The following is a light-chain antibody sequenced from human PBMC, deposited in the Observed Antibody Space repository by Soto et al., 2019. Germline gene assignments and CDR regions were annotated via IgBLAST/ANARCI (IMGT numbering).Light chain of an antibody. CDR3: QQYNNWPLT. Sequence: TAMTQSPATLSVSPGERVTLSCRASQSVNSNLAWYQQKPGQAPRLLIYGASTRATGIPARFSGSGSGTEFTVTISSLQSEDFAVYYCQQYNNWPLTFGGGTKVEIK. CDR1: QSVNSN. J-gene: IGKJ4*01. V-gene: IGKV3-15*01. CDR2: GAS.